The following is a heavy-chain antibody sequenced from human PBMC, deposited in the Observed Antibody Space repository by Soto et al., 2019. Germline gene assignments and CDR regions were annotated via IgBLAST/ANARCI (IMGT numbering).Heavy chain of an antibody. V-gene: IGHV3-33*01. D-gene: IGHD3-3*01. CDR1: GFTFSSYG. CDR3: ARDQDDFWSGYLGY. Sequence: AGGSLRLSCASSGFTFSSYGMHWVRQAPGKGLEWVAVIWYDGSNKYYADSVKGRFTISRDNSKNTLYLQMNSLRAEDTAVYYCARDQDDFWSGYLGYWGQGTLVTVSS. CDR2: IWYDGSNK. J-gene: IGHJ4*02.